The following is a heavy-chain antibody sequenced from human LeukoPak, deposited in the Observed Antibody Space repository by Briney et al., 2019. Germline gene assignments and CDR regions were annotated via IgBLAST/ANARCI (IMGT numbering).Heavy chain of an antibody. V-gene: IGHV3-74*01. CDR1: GFTFSSYW. CDR3: ARVGEVAGRAIDQ. J-gene: IGHJ4*02. D-gene: IGHD5-12*01. CDR2: INSDGSST. Sequence: GGSLRLSCAASGFTFSSYWMHWVRQAPGKGLVWVSRINSDGSSTSYADSVKGRFTISRDNAKNTLYLQMNSLRAEDTAVYYCARVGEVAGRAIDQWGQGTLVTVSS.